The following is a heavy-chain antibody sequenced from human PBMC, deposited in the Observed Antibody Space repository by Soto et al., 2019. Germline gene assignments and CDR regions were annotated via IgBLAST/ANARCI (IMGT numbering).Heavy chain of an antibody. J-gene: IGHJ4*02. CDR1: GFTFSSYG. D-gene: IGHD2-15*01. CDR2: IWYDGSNK. CDR3: ARDTALVAAPLDY. Sequence: GGSLRLSCAASGFTFSSYGMHWVRQAPGKGLEWVAVIWYDGSNKYYADSVKGRFTISRDNSKNTLYLQMNSLRAEDTAVYYCARDTALVAAPLDYWGQGTLVTVSS. V-gene: IGHV3-33*01.